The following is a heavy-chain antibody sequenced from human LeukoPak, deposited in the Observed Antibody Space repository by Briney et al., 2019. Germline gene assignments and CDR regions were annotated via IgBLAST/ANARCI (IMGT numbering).Heavy chain of an antibody. CDR2: ISAYNGNT. V-gene: IGHV1-18*01. J-gene: IGHJ6*02. CDR3: ARDTADTAMVTNYYGMDV. D-gene: IGHD5-18*01. CDR1: GYTFTSYG. Sequence: ASVKVSCKASGYTFTSYGISWVRQAPGQGLEWMGWISAYNGNTNYAQKLQGRVTMTTDTSTSTAYMELRSLRSDDTAVYCCARDTADTAMVTNYYGMDVWGQGTTVTVSS.